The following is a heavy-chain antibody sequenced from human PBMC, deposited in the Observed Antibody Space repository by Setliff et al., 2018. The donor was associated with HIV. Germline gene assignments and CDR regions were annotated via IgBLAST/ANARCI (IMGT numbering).Heavy chain of an antibody. CDR3: ARDQSLVGTGLIDQ. V-gene: IGHV3-7*01. CDR1: GFSFSSYA. J-gene: IGHJ4*02. D-gene: IGHD6-13*01. Sequence: GSLRLSCAASGFSFSSYAMHWVRQTPGKGLEGVANIKQEGSDMHYIESVKGRFTIFRDNAKDSVFLQMGSLGAEDTAIYYCARDQSLVGTGLIDQWGQGTLVTVSS. CDR2: IKQEGSDM.